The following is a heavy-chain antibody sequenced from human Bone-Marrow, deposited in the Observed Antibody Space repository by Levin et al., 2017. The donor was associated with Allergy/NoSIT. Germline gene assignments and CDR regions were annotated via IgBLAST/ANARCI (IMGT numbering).Heavy chain of an antibody. CDR1: GGSISSGGYH. CDR2: IYYSGST. Sequence: SETLSLTCTVSGGSISSGGYHWSWIRQHAGKGLEWIGYIYYSGSTYYNPSLKSRAMISLDPSKNQFSLKTTSATAADAAVYYCAREDGSTFDSWGQGTLVTVSS. V-gene: IGHV4-31*03. CDR3: AREDGSTFDS. J-gene: IGHJ4*02. D-gene: IGHD5-24*01.